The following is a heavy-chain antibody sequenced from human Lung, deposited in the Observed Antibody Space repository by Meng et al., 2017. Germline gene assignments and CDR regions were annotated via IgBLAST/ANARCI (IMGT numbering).Heavy chain of an antibody. D-gene: IGHD4-11*01. CDR1: GGSFSDYY. J-gene: IGHJ4*02. CDR2: INHSGST. Sequence: PWGAGMFNPSETLPLTCVVSGGSFSDYYWSWIRQPPGKGLEWIGEINHSGSTNYNPSLESRATISVDTSQNNLSLKLSSVTAADSAVYYCARGPTTMAHDFDYWGQGTLVTVSS. V-gene: IGHV4-34*01. CDR3: ARGPTTMAHDFDY.